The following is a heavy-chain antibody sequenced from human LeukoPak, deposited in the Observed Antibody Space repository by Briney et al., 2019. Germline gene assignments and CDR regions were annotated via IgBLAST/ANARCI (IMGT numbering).Heavy chain of an antibody. CDR2: IYTDGST. Sequence: SETLSLTCTVSGGSISPYFWSWIRQPPGKGPEWIGYIYTDGSTKYNPSLKSRVTISLDTSKNQFSLKLSSVTAADTAVYYCARVSLWFGSAWGQGTLVTVSS. D-gene: IGHD3-10*01. CDR3: ARVSLWFGSA. V-gene: IGHV4-4*09. CDR1: GGSISPYF. J-gene: IGHJ5*02.